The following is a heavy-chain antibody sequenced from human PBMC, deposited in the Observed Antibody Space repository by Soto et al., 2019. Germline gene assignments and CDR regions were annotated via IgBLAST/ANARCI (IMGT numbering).Heavy chain of an antibody. J-gene: IGHJ4*02. CDR2: IGGSGGNT. CDR3: AKDRSNAWYGVGF. Sequence: EVRLLESGGGLVQPGGSLRLSCAASGFTFSSYAMSWVRQAPGKGLEWVSAIGGSGGNTYYADSAKGRFTISRDNSKNTLYLQMNGLRAEHTAVYYCAKDRSNAWYGVGFWGQGTLVTVSS. CDR1: GFTFSSYA. V-gene: IGHV3-23*01. D-gene: IGHD6-19*01.